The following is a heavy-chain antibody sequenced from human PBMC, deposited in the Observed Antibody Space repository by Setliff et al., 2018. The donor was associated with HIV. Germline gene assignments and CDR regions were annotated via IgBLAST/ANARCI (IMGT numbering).Heavy chain of an antibody. D-gene: IGHD3-10*01. CDR3: ARHGEEHPSSFFDP. J-gene: IGHJ5*02. CDR1: GYNFANHY. V-gene: IGHV5-10-1*01. CDR2: MDPSNSYT. Sequence: PGESLKISCKGSGYNFANHYISWVRQKPGKGLEWMGKMDPSNSYTNYDPSFQGHVTMSADTSINTAYLHLNNLKASDSAIYYCARHGEEHPSSFFDPWGQGTLVTVSS.